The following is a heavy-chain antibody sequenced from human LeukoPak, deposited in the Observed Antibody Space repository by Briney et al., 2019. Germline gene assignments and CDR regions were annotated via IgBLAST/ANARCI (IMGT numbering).Heavy chain of an antibody. CDR3: AREKWLGNWNDVLPAFDI. CDR2: IYSGGST. J-gene: IGHJ3*02. D-gene: IGHD1-1*01. Sequence: PGGSLRLSCAASGFTVSSNYMSWVRQAPGKGLEWVSVIYSGGSTYYADSVKGRFTISRDNSKNTLYLQMNSLRAEDTAVYYCAREKWLGNWNDVLPAFDIWGQGTMVTVSS. V-gene: IGHV3-66*01. CDR1: GFTVSSNY.